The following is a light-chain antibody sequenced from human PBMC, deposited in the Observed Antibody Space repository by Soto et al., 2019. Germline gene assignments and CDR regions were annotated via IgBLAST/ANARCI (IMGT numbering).Light chain of an antibody. V-gene: IGKV3-20*01. CDR3: QQYGSSPRT. CDR2: GAS. CDR1: QSVSSNY. J-gene: IGKJ1*01. Sequence: EPVLTQSPGTLSLSPGERATLSCRASQSVSSNYLAWYQQKPGQAPKLLIYGASSGATGIPDRFSGSGSGTDFTLTISRLEPEDFAVYYCQQYGSSPRTFGQGTKVDIK.